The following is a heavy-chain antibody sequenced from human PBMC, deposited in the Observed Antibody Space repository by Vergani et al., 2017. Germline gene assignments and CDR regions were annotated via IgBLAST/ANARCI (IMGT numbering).Heavy chain of an antibody. CDR2: IYTSGST. D-gene: IGHD3-9*01. CDR3: ARPISGWFDP. V-gene: IGHV4-61*02. CDR1: GGSISSGGYY. Sequence: QVQLQESGPGLVKPSQTLSLTCTVSGGSISSGGYYWSWIRQHPGKGLEWIGRIYTSGSTNYNPSLKSRVTISVDTSKNQFSLKLSSVTAADTAVYYCARPISGWFDPWGQGTLVTVSS. J-gene: IGHJ5*02.